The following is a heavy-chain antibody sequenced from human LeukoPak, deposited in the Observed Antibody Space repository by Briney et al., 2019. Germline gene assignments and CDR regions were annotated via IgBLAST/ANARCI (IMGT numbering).Heavy chain of an antibody. CDR3: AKGSLYSSGWDELDY. CDR1: GFIFSDHG. Sequence: PRGSLRLSSAASGFIFSDHGLSTVRQAPGKGLEWVSPIVGIGLSTSYSDSMKGRFTISRDSSKNTLYLQMSSLTAADTAVYYCAKGSLYSSGWDELDYWGQGTLVTVSS. V-gene: IGHV3-23*01. CDR2: IVGIGLST. D-gene: IGHD6-19*01. J-gene: IGHJ4*02.